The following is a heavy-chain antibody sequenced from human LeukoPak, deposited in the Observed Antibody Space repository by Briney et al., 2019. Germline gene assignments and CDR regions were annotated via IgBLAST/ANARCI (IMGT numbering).Heavy chain of an antibody. CDR3: ARGYSSGWYYSGRHYNWFDP. CDR1: GGSISSGGYS. D-gene: IGHD6-19*01. V-gene: IGHV4-30-2*01. CDR2: IYHSGST. Sequence: RPSETLSLTCAVSGGSISSGGYSWSWIRQPPGKGLEWIGYIYHSGSTYYNPSLKSRVTISVDTSKNQFSLKLSSVTAADTAVYYCARGYSSGWYYSGRHYNWFDPWGQGTLVTVSS. J-gene: IGHJ5*02.